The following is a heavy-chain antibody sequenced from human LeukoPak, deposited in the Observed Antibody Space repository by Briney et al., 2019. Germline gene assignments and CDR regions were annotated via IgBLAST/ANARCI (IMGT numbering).Heavy chain of an antibody. Sequence: PGGSLRLSCAASGFPFSSYSMTWVRQAPGKGLEWVANIKQDGGEKYYVDSVKGRFTISRDNAKNSLYLQMNSLRVEDTAVYYCARDGRPLDYWGQGTLVTVSS. CDR1: GFPFSSYS. CDR3: ARDGRPLDY. J-gene: IGHJ4*02. V-gene: IGHV3-7*03. CDR2: IKQDGGEK.